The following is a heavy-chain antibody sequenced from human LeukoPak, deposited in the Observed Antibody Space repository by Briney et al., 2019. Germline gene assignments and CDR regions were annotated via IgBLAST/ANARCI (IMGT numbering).Heavy chain of an antibody. CDR1: GDSISSSSYF. J-gene: IGHJ2*01. CDR3: ARMRSYWYFDL. CDR2: AYHTGNT. V-gene: IGHV4-39*01. Sequence: SETLSLTCSVSGDSISSSSYFWGWIRQSPGQGLEWIGTAYHTGNTYYNPSLKSRVTIPLDTSSNQFSLRLISVIVADTAVYYCARMRSYWYFDLWGRGTLVAVSS.